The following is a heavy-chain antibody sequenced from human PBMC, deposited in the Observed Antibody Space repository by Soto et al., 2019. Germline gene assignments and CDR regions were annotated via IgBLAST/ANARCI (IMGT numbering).Heavy chain of an antibody. V-gene: IGHV4-31*03. CDR3: ARDGMGSGSHYGIVD. J-gene: IGHJ4*02. CDR2: IYYSGST. Sequence: SETLSLTCTVSGGSISSGGYYWSWIRQHPGKGLEWIGYIYYSGSTYYNPSLKSRLTISVDTSKNQFSLKLSSVTAADTAIYHCARDGMGSGSHYGIVDWGQGTLVTVSS. D-gene: IGHD3-22*01. CDR1: GGSISSGGYY.